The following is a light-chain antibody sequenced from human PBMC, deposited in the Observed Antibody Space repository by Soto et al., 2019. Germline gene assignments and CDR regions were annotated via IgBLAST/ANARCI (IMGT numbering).Light chain of an antibody. J-gene: IGLJ1*01. CDR2: EVS. CDR1: NRDVGGYDY. V-gene: IGLV2-14*01. CDR3: SSYTSGSTLV. Sequence: QSALTQPASVSGSPGQSITISCTGTNRDVGGYDYVSWYQQHPGKAPKLMIYEVSNRPSGVSNRFSGSKSGNTASLTISGLQTSDEADYYCSSYTSGSTLVFGTGTKVTVL.